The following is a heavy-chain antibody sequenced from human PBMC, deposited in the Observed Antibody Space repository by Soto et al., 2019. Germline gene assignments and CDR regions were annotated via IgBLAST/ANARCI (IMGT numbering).Heavy chain of an antibody. CDR2: IYYSGST. D-gene: IGHD6-13*01. V-gene: IGHV4-31*03. J-gene: IGHJ5*02. CDR1: GGSISSGDYN. CDR3: ARGSSSSWNWFDP. Sequence: TLSLTCTVSGGSISSGDYNWSWIRQHPGKGLEWIGYIYYSGSTYYNPSLKSRVTISVDTSKNQFSLKLSSVTAADTAVYYCARGSSSSWNWFDPWGQGTLVTAPQ.